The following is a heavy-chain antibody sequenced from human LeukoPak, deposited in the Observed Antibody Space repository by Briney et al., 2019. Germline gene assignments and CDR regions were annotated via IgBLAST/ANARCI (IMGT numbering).Heavy chain of an antibody. CDR1: GGTFSSYA. Sequence: GASVKVSCKASGGTFSSYAISWVRQAPGQGLEWMGGIIPIFGTANYAQKFQGRVTITADESTSTAYMELSGLRSEDTAVYYCARSPLSTVAGDINNWFDPWGQGTLVTVSS. CDR3: ARSPLSTVAGDINNWFDP. D-gene: IGHD6-19*01. J-gene: IGHJ5*02. CDR2: IIPIFGTA. V-gene: IGHV1-69*13.